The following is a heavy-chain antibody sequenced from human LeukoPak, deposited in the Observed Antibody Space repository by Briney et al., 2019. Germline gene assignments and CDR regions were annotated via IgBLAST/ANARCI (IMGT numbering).Heavy chain of an antibody. CDR2: INHSGST. J-gene: IGHJ6*03. D-gene: IGHD2-15*01. Sequence: ASETLSLTCAVYGGSFSGYYWSWIRQPPGKGLEWIGEINHSGSTNYNPSLKSRVTISVDTSKNQLSLKLSSVTAADTAVYYCARGRYCSGGSCYPTRYYYYYYMDVWGKGTTVTVSS. CDR3: ARGRYCSGGSCYPTRYYYYYYMDV. V-gene: IGHV4-34*01. CDR1: GGSFSGYY.